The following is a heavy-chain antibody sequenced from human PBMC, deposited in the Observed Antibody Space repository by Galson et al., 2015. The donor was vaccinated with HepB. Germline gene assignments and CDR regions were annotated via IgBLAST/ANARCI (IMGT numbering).Heavy chain of an antibody. CDR3: ATDRRYTHGYGGGRSFDY. CDR2: FDPEHGET. Sequence: SVKVSCKVSGYTLTEISIHWVRQAPGKGLEWMGSFDPEHGETIYTQNFQGRVTMTEDTSTDTAYMELGSLRSEDTAVYYCATDRRYTHGYGGGRSFDYWGQGTLVTVSS. D-gene: IGHD5-18*01. CDR1: GYTLTEIS. J-gene: IGHJ4*02. V-gene: IGHV1-24*01.